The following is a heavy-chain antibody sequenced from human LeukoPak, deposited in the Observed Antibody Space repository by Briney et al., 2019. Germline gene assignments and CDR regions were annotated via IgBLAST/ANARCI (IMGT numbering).Heavy chain of an antibody. V-gene: IGHV3-23*01. CDR3: AKPYCSGGSCYYYFDL. Sequence: GGSLRLSCAASGFTFSTYAMSWVRQAPGKGLEWVSGISGSGGSTYYADSVKGRFTVSRDNSKNTLFLQMNSLRAEDTAVYYCAKPYCSGGSCYYYFDLWGRGTLVTVSS. CDR2: ISGSGGST. CDR1: GFTFSTYA. J-gene: IGHJ2*01. D-gene: IGHD2-15*01.